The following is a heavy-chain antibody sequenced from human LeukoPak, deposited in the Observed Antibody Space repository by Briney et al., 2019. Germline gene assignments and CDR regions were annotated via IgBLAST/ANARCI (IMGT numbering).Heavy chain of an antibody. CDR2: ISSTSAYI. CDR3: ARVAVAGPTGWFDS. V-gene: IGHV3-21*01. J-gene: IGHJ5*01. CDR1: GFALRSYT. Sequence: GGSLRLSCAASGFALRSYTVTWVRQAPGKGLEWVSSISSTSAYIYYAESVKGRFSISRDNVDNVVHLQMSSRTNEDTAVYYCARVAVAGPTGWFDSWGQGTLVTVSS. D-gene: IGHD6-19*01.